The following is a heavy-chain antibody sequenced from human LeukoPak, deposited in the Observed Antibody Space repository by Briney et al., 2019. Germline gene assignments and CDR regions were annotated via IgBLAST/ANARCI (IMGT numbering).Heavy chain of an antibody. CDR3: AKNSVPCRS. CDR2: ISGSGGGT. Sequence: GGSLRLSCAASGFTFSTYAMGWVRQAPGQGLEWVSGISGSGGGTYYADSVRGRFTISRDNSKNTLYLQMNSLRAEDTAVYYCAKNSVPCRSWGQGTLVTVSS. CDR1: GFTFSTYA. D-gene: IGHD2-15*01. V-gene: IGHV3-23*01. J-gene: IGHJ4*02.